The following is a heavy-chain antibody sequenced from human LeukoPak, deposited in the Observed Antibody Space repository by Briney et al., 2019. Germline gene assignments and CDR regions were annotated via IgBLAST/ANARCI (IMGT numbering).Heavy chain of an antibody. D-gene: IGHD2-15*01. CDR3: ARVGCTGGSCLAYNYYAMDV. V-gene: IGHV3-30-3*01. Sequence: GRSLRLSCAASGFTFSSYAMHWVRQAPGKGLERVAVISYDGSNKYYADSVKGRFTISRDNSKNTLYLQVNTLRAEDTAVYYCARVGCTGGSCLAYNYYAMDVWGQGTTVTVSS. J-gene: IGHJ6*02. CDR2: ISYDGSNK. CDR1: GFTFSSYA.